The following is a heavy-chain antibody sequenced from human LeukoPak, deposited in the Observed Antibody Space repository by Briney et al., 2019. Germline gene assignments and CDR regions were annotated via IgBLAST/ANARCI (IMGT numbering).Heavy chain of an antibody. CDR2: ISYDGSNK. Sequence: LSLTCTVSGGSIRSHYWSWVRQPPGKGLEWVAVISYDGSNKYYADSVKGRFTISRDNSKNTLYLQMNSLRAEDTAVYYCARDHYDSSGYYYDFDYWGQGTLVTVSS. CDR1: GGSIRSHY. D-gene: IGHD3-22*01. CDR3: ARDHYDSSGYYYDFDY. V-gene: IGHV3-30*03. J-gene: IGHJ4*02.